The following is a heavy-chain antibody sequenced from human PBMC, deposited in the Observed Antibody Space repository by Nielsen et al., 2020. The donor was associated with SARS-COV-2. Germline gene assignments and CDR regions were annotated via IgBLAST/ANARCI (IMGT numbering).Heavy chain of an antibody. CDR1: GFTFSSYG. CDR2: ISYDGSNK. J-gene: IGHJ4*02. CDR3: AKELAVTSGLDY. V-gene: IGHV3-30*18. D-gene: IGHD4-17*01. Sequence: GGSLKISCAASGFTFSSYGMHWVRQAPGKGLEWVAVISYDGSNKYYADSVKGRFTISRDNSKNTLYLQMNSLRAEDTAVYYCAKELAVTSGLDYWGQGTLVTVSS.